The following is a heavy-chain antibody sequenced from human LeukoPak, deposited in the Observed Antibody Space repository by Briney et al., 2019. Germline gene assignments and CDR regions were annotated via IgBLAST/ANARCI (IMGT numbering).Heavy chain of an antibody. CDR2: IYFSGST. CDR1: GGSMSSDY. D-gene: IGHD6-6*01. Sequence: SETLSLTCTVSGGSMSSDYWSWIRQPPGKGLEWIGYIYFSGSTKYNPSLKSRVTISVDTSKNQFSLEVSSVTAADTAVYYCARTSYSSSSGDYWGQGTLVTVSS. J-gene: IGHJ4*02. V-gene: IGHV4-59*01. CDR3: ARTSYSSSSGDY.